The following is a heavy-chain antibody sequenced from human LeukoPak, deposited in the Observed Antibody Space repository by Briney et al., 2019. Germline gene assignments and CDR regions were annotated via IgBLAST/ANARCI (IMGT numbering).Heavy chain of an antibody. D-gene: IGHD3-22*01. J-gene: IGHJ4*02. CDR2: INHSGST. V-gene: IGHV4-34*01. CDR3: ARLGEDYYDSSGYIFDY. Sequence: PSETLSLTCAVYGGSFSGYYWSWIRQPPGKGLEWIGEINHSGSTNYNPSLKSRVTISVDTSKNQFPPKLSSVTAADTAVYYCARLGEDYYDSSGYIFDYWGQGTLVTVSS. CDR1: GGSFSGYY.